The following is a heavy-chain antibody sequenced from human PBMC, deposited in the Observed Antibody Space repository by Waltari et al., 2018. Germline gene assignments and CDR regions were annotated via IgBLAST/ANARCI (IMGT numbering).Heavy chain of an antibody. CDR2: IRIKTYGGTT. V-gene: IGHV3-49*04. CDR1: GFTFGDYA. J-gene: IGHJ4*02. Sequence: EVQLVESGGGSVQPGRSLRLSCTASGFTFGDYAMSWVRQAPGKGLGWVGFIRIKTYGGTTEYAASVKGRFTISRDDSKSIAYLQMNSLKTEDTAVYYCTRAHSSGWYRAVFGYHYWGQGTLVTVSS. CDR3: TRAHSSGWYRAVFGYHY. D-gene: IGHD6-19*01.